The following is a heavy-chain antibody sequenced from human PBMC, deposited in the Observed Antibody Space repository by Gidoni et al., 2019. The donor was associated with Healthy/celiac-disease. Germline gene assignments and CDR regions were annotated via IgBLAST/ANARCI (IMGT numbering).Heavy chain of an antibody. CDR3: AIAAKYYDFCSGYYIDPPYYYYYGMDV. CDR1: GGTFSSYA. D-gene: IGHD3-3*01. Sequence: QVQLVQSGAEVKKPGSSVKVSCKASGGTFSSYAISWVRQAPGQGLEWMGGIIPIFGTANYAQKFQGRVTITADESTSTAYMELSSLRSEDTAVYYCAIAAKYYDFCSGYYIDPPYYYYYGMDVWGQGTTVTVSS. J-gene: IGHJ6*02. CDR2: IIPIFGTA. V-gene: IGHV1-69*01.